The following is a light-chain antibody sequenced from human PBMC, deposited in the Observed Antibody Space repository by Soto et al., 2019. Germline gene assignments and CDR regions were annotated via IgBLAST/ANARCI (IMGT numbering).Light chain of an antibody. V-gene: IGKV1-9*01. Sequence: DIQLTQSPSFLSASVGDRVTLTCRASQGISSYLAWYQQKPGKAPKLLIYAAYTLQSGVQSRFSGSGSGTEFTLTIRSLQPEDFATYYCKQLNSYPWTFGQGTKVDIK. CDR1: QGISSY. J-gene: IGKJ1*01. CDR3: KQLNSYPWT. CDR2: AAY.